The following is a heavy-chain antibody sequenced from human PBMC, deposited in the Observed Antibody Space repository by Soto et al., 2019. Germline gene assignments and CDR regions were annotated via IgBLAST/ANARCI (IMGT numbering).Heavy chain of an antibody. CDR1: GGTFSSYA. V-gene: IGHV1-69*01. J-gene: IGHJ6*02. D-gene: IGHD2-2*01. CDR3: ARARYCSSTSCYYYYYYGMDV. CDR2: IIPIFGTA. Sequence: QGQLVQSGAEVKKPGSSVKVSCKASGGTFSSYAISWVRQAPGQGLEWMGGIIPIFGTANYAQKFQGRVTITADESTSTAYMELSSLRSEDTAVYYCARARYCSSTSCYYYYYYGMDVWGQGTTVTVSS.